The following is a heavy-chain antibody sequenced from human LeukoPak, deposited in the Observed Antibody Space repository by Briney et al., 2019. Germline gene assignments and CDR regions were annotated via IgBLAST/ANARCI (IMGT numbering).Heavy chain of an antibody. CDR3: AKALSGSSFDY. Sequence: GGSLRLSCAASGFTFDDYAMHWVRQAPGKGLAWVSGISWNSGSIGYADSVKGRFAISRDNAKNSLYLQMNSLRAEDTALYYCAKALSGSSFDYWGQGTLVTVSS. CDR2: ISWNSGSI. CDR1: GFTFDDYA. V-gene: IGHV3-9*01. J-gene: IGHJ4*02. D-gene: IGHD1-26*01.